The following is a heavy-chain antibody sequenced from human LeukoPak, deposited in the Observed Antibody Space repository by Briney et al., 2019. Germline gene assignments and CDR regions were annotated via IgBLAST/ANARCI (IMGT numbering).Heavy chain of an antibody. CDR1: GGSISSSIW. Sequence: SETLSLTCAVSGGSISSSIWWSWVRQPPGKGLEWIGEIYHSGSTNYNPSLKSRVTISVDKSKNQFSLKLSSVTAADTAVYYCARDTAFGVAGNYYYGMDVWGQGTTVTVSS. CDR2: IYHSGST. V-gene: IGHV4-4*02. CDR3: ARDTAFGVAGNYYYGMDV. J-gene: IGHJ6*02. D-gene: IGHD6-19*01.